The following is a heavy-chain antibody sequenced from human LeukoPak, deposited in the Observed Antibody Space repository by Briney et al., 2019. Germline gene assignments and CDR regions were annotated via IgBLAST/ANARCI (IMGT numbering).Heavy chain of an antibody. CDR2: IYPGDSDT. D-gene: IGHD4-23*01. J-gene: IGHJ4*02. Sequence: GESLKISCKGSGYSFTSYWIGWVRQMPGKGLEWMGIIYPGDSDTRYSPSFQGQVTISADKSISTAYLQWSSLKASGTAMYYCARRGPTVVTPANYWGQGTLVTVSS. V-gene: IGHV5-51*01. CDR3: ARRGPTVVTPANY. CDR1: GYSFTSYW.